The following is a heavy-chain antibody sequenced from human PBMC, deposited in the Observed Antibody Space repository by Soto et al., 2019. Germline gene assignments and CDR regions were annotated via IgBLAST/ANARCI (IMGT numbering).Heavy chain of an antibody. CDR2: IFSSGST. CDR1: GGSINTFY. V-gene: IGHV4-4*07. Sequence: PSETLSLTSTVSGGSINTFYWSWVRQPAGKGLEWIGRIFSSGSTSFNPSLESRVAMSVDTSKNHFSLNLSSVTAADMAVYYCAREGSYSAYNFAHGIQLWSFDFWGQGALVTV. CDR3: AREGSYSAYNFAHGIQLWSFDF. D-gene: IGHD5-12*01. J-gene: IGHJ4*02.